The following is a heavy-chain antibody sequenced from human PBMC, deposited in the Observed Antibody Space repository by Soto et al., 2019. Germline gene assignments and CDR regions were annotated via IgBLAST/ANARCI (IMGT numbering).Heavy chain of an antibody. CDR3: ARGNGYSSSWYTPPYGMDV. J-gene: IGHJ6*02. CDR2: ISYDGSNK. CDR1: GFTFNSYA. V-gene: IGHV3-30-3*01. Sequence: GGSLRLSCAASGFTFNSYAMHWVRQAPGKGLEWVAVISYDGSNKYYADSVKGRFTISRDNSKNTLYLQMNSLRAEDTAVYYCARGNGYSSSWYTPPYGMDVWGQGTTVTVSS. D-gene: IGHD6-13*01.